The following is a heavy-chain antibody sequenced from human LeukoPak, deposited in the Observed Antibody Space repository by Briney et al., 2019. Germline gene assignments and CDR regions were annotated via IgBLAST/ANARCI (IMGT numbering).Heavy chain of an antibody. CDR2: ISGSGGST. V-gene: IGHV3-23*01. CDR1: GFSFTSYA. Sequence: PGGSLRLSCAASGFSFTSYAMTWVRQAPGKGLEWVSAISGSGGSTYYADSVKGRFTISRDNSKNTLYLQMNSLRAEDTAVYYCASQYCSGGSCSFDYWGQGTLVTVSS. D-gene: IGHD2-15*01. CDR3: ASQYCSGGSCSFDY. J-gene: IGHJ4*02.